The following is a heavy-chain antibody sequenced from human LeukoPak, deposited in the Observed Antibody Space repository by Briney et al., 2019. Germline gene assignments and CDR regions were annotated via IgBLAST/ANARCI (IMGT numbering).Heavy chain of an antibody. Sequence: PGGSLRLSCAASGFTFSDYYMSWIRQAPGKGLEWVSYISSSGSTIYYADSVKGRFTISTDNAKNSLYLQMNSLRAEDTAVYYCARDFFVAYYYGSGSRYFDYWGQGTLVTVSS. CDR1: GFTFSDYY. V-gene: IGHV3-11*01. CDR3: ARDFFVAYYYGSGSRYFDY. CDR2: ISSSGSTI. D-gene: IGHD3-10*01. J-gene: IGHJ4*02.